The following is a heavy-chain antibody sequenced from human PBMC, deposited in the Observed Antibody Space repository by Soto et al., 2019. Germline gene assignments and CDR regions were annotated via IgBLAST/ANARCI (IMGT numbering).Heavy chain of an antibody. CDR3: ATLGYGMDV. CDR1: GGSVSSGTNY. D-gene: IGHD3-16*01. J-gene: IGHJ6*02. Sequence: QVQLQESGPGLVKPSETLSLTCTVSGGSVSSGTNYWSWIRQPPGKRLELIGYIYHTGYTNYNPSLRSRVTISFDTSNNQFSLGLSSVTAADTAVYFCATLGYGMDVWGQGTTVTVSS. CDR2: IYHTGYT. V-gene: IGHV4-61*01.